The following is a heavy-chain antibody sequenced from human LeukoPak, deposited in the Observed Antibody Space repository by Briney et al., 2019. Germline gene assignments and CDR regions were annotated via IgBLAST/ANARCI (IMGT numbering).Heavy chain of an antibody. Sequence: GGSLRLSCAASGFAFSRFAMHWVRQAPGKGLEWVAIISYDGDNKYYADSVKGRFTISRDNAKNSLYLQMNSLRAEDTAVYYCARDRDPYCSSTSCYPFYDYWGQGTLVTVSS. J-gene: IGHJ4*02. CDR1: GFAFSRFA. CDR3: ARDRDPYCSSTSCYPFYDY. D-gene: IGHD2-2*01. V-gene: IGHV3-30-3*01. CDR2: ISYDGDNK.